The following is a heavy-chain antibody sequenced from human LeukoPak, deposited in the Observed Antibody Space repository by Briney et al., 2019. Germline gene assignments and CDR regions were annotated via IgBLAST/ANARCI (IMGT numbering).Heavy chain of an antibody. CDR2: IYYSGST. CDR3: ARDGGYDFWSGSHYYYYMDV. J-gene: IGHJ6*03. Sequence: SETLSLTCTVSGGSISSYYWSWIRQPPGKGLEWIGYIYYSGSTNYNPSLKSRVTISVDTSKNQFSLKLSSVTAADTAVYYCARDGGYDFWSGSHYYYYMDVWGKGTTVTVSS. CDR1: GGSISSYY. D-gene: IGHD3-3*01. V-gene: IGHV4-59*01.